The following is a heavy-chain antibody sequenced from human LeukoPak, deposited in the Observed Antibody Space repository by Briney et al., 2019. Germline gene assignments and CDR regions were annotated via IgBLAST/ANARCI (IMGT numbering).Heavy chain of an antibody. J-gene: IGHJ4*02. Sequence: SETLSLTCGVQGGSLKDYYWSWIRQPPGKGLEWIGYIYYSGSPNYNPSLKSRVTISVDTSKNQFSLKLSSVTAADTAVYYCARHGGTTTLLDYWGQGTLVTVSS. CDR1: GGSLKDYY. CDR3: ARHGGTTTLLDY. D-gene: IGHD4-17*01. V-gene: IGHV4-59*08. CDR2: IYYSGSP.